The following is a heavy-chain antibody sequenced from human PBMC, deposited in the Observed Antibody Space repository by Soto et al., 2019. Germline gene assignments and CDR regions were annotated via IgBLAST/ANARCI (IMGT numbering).Heavy chain of an antibody. CDR1: GGSISSGGYY. J-gene: IGHJ2*01. CDR2: IYYSGST. CDR3: ARLVATMENWYFDL. Sequence: SETLSLTCTVSGGSISSGGYYWSWIRQHPGKGLEWIGYIYYSGSTYYNPSLKSRVTISVDTSKNQFSLKLSSVTAADTAVYYCARLVATMENWYFDLWGRGTLVTVSS. V-gene: IGHV4-31*03. D-gene: IGHD5-12*01.